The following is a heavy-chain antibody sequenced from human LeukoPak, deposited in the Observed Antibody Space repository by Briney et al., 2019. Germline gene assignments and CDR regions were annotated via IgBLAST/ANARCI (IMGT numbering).Heavy chain of an antibody. J-gene: IGHJ4*02. CDR2: ISSSGSTI. D-gene: IGHD3-10*01. V-gene: IGHV3-11*01. CDR3: AKDPPLWFGESHYFDY. Sequence: PGGSLRLSCAASGFTFSDYYMSWIRQAPGKGLEWVSYISSSGSTIYYADSVKGRFTISRDNAKNSLYLQMNSLRAEDTAVYYCAKDPPLWFGESHYFDYWGQGTLVTVSS. CDR1: GFTFSDYY.